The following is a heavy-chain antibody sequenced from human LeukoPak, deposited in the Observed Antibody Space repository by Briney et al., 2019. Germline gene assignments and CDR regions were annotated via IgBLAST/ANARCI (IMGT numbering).Heavy chain of an antibody. J-gene: IGHJ4*02. CDR3: ARVTTTVTEDDDY. CDR1: GFTFSSYS. V-gene: IGHV3-21*01. CDR2: IISSSSYI. Sequence: PGGSLRLSYSASGFTFSSYSMNCVRHAPGKGLEWVSSIISSSSYIYYADSVKGRFTISRDNAKNSLYLQMNSLRAEDTAVYYCARVTTTVTEDDDYWGQGTLVTVSS. D-gene: IGHD4-17*01.